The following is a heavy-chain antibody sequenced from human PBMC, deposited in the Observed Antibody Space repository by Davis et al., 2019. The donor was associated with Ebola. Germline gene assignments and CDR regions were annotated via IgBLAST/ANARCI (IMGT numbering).Heavy chain of an antibody. V-gene: IGHV3-33*01. D-gene: IGHD1-7*01. CDR3: ARDLLDGTSLYYYGMDV. CDR2: IWYDGSNK. J-gene: IGHJ6*02. CDR1: GFTFSSYG. Sequence: GESLKISCAASGFTFSSYGMHWVRQAPGKGLEWVAVIWYDGSNKYYADSVKGRFTISRDNSKNTLYLQMNSLSAEDTAVYYCARDLLDGTSLYYYGMDVWGQGTTVTVSS.